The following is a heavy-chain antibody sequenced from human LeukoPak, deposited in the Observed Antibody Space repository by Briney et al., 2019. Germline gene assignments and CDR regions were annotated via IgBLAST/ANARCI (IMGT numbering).Heavy chain of an antibody. CDR2: IYPGDSDT. CDR1: GYSFTSYW. Sequence: GASLKISCKGSGYSFTSYWIAWVRQMPGKGLEWMGIIYPGDSDTRYSPSFQGQVTISADKSMTTAFLQWSSLKASDTAMYYCARPAAAGSFFSAFDIWGQGTMVTVSS. CDR3: ARPAAAGSFFSAFDI. D-gene: IGHD6-13*01. J-gene: IGHJ3*02. V-gene: IGHV5-51*01.